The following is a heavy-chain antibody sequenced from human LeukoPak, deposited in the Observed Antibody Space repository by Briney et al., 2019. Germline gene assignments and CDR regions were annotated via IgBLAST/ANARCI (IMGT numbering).Heavy chain of an antibody. V-gene: IGHV1-46*01. Sequence: GASVKASCQASGYTFTSYYMQWVRHAPGQGLEWMGIINPSGGSTSYEQKFQGRVTMTRDMSTSTVYMELSSLRSEDTAVYYCARGGEIAARPLDYWGQGTLVTVSS. J-gene: IGHJ4*02. D-gene: IGHD6-6*01. CDR3: ARGGEIAARPLDY. CDR1: GYTFTSYY. CDR2: INPSGGST.